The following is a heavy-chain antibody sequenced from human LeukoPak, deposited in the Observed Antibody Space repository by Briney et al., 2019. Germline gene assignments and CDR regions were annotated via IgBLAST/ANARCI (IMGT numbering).Heavy chain of an antibody. CDR1: GYTFTGYY. V-gene: IGHV1-2*02. J-gene: IGHJ4*02. D-gene: IGHD1-26*01. CDR2: INPNSGGT. CDR3: ARPPGSYDPFDY. Sequence: ASVKVSCKASGYTFTGYYMHWVRQAPGQGLEWMGWINPNSGGTNYAQKFQGRVTMTRDTSISTAYVELSRLRSDDTAVYYCARPPGSYDPFDYWGQGTLVTVSS.